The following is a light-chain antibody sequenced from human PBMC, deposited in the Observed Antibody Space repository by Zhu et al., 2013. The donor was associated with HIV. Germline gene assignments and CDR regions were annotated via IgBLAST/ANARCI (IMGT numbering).Light chain of an antibody. J-gene: IGKJ1*01. CDR2: GAS. CDR1: QSVSSSY. Sequence: EIVLTQSPGTLSLSPGERATLSCRASQSVSSSYLAWYQQKPGQAPRPLIYGASSRATGIPDRFSGSGSGTDFTLTISRLEPEDFAVYYCQQYGSSPRTFGQGPRWKSN. V-gene: IGKV3-20*01. CDR3: QQYGSSPRT.